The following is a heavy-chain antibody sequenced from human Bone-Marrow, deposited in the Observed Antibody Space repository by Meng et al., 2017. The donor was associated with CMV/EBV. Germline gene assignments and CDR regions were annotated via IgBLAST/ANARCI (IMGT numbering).Heavy chain of an antibody. D-gene: IGHD2-15*01. CDR1: GGYFSSYV. J-gene: IGHJ6*02. CDR3: ARGGYCSGSSCDSVYYSYGLDV. Sequence: SVKVSCKSSGGYFSSYVISWMRQAPGQGLEWMGGIIPIFGTINYAERFEGRVTINADASTSTAYMELSSLTSEDTAVYHCARGGYCSGSSCDSVYYSYGLDVWGQGTTVTVPS. V-gene: IGHV1-69*13. CDR2: IIPIFGTI.